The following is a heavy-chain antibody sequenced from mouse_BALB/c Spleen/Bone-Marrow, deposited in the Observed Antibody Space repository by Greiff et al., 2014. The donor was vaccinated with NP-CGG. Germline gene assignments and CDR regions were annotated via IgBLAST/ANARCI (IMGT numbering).Heavy chain of an antibody. J-gene: IGHJ3*01. D-gene: IGHD1-1*01. CDR3: ARQILRGFAY. V-gene: IGHV5-12-1*01. Sequence: EVKPMESGGGLVKPGGSLKLSCAASGFAFSSYDMSWVRQTPEKRLEWVAYISSGGGSTYYSDTVKGRFTISRDNAKNTLYLQMSSLKSEDTAMYYCARQILRGFAYWGQGTLVTVSA. CDR2: ISSGGGST. CDR1: GFAFSSYD.